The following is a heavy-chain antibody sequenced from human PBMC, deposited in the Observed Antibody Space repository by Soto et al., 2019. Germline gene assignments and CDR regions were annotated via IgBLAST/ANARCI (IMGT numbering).Heavy chain of an antibody. J-gene: IGHJ4*02. CDR3: ARIQRELSLYRLSYFDY. V-gene: IGHV3-21*01. CDR2: ISSSSSYI. CDR1: GFTFSSYS. D-gene: IGHD3-16*02. Sequence: GGSLRLSCAASGFTFSSYSMNWVRQAPGKGLEWVSSISSSSSYIYYADSVKGRFTISRDNAKNSLYLQMSSLRAEDTAVYYCARIQRELSLYRLSYFDYWGQGTLVTVSS.